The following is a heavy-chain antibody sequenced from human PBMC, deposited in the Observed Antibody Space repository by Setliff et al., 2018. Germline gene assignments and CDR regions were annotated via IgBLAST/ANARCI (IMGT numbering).Heavy chain of an antibody. CDR2: VYNTGTT. D-gene: IGHD6-25*01. CDR3: VGRDFSGGDS. Sequence: GSLRLSCAAPGFTFRSYSMKWVRQPPGKGLEWIGRVYNTGTTNYNPSLKSRVTISISADTSNKSFSLNLFSVTAADTAVYYCVGRDFSGGDSWGHGTLVTVSS. CDR1: GFTFRSYSMK. J-gene: IGHJ5*01. V-gene: IGHV4-4*08.